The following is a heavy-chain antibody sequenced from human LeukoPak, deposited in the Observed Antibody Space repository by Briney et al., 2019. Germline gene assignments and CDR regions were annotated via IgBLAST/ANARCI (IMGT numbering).Heavy chain of an antibody. D-gene: IGHD3-10*01. CDR2: ISYSGST. CDR3: ARHRYGSGSYRRSYYFDY. J-gene: IGHJ4*02. CDR1: GGSISSDNYY. Sequence: SETLSLTCTVSGGSISSDNYYWGWIRQSPGKGLEWIGSISYSGSTYYNPSLKSRVTISVDTSKNQFSLKLSSVTAADTAVYYCARHRYGSGSYRRSYYFDYWGQGTLVTVSS. V-gene: IGHV4-39*01.